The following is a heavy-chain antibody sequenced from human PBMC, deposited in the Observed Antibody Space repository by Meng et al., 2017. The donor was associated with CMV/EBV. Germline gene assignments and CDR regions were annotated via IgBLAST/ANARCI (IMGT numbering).Heavy chain of an antibody. CDR2: IYWDDDK. CDR3: AHRGRIAAAGTDWFDP. D-gene: IGHD6-13*01. CDR1: GFSLSTSGVG. J-gene: IGHJ5*02. Sequence: TLKDSCPTLVKPTQTLTLTCTFSGFSLSTSGVGVGWIRQPPGKALEWLALIYWDDDKRYSPSLKSRLTITKDTSKNQVVLTMTNMDPVDTATYYCAHRGRIAAAGTDWFDPWGQGTLVTVSS. V-gene: IGHV2-5*02.